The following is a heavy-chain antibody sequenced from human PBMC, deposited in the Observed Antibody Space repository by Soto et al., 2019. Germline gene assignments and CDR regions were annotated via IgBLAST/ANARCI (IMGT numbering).Heavy chain of an antibody. J-gene: IGHJ4*02. D-gene: IGHD3-3*01. Sequence: GGSLRLSCAASGFTFSSYAMSWVRQAPGKGLEWVSAISGSGGSTYYADSVKGRFTISRDNSKNTLYLQMNSLRAEDTAVYYCARVITIFGVVKSEIWRYWGQGTLVTVSS. CDR2: ISGSGGST. CDR1: GFTFSSYA. CDR3: ARVITIFGVVKSEIWRY. V-gene: IGHV3-23*01.